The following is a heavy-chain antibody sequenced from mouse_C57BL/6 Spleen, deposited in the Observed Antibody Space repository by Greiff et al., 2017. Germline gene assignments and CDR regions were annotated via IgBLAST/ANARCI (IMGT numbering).Heavy chain of an antibody. J-gene: IGHJ4*01. V-gene: IGHV5-9-1*02. Sequence: DVLLVESGEGLVKPGGSLKLSCAASGFTFSSYAMSWVRQTPEKRLEWVAYISSGGDYIYYADTVKGRFTISRDNARNTLYLQMSSLKSEDTAMYYCTREKGDLGAMDYWGQGTSVTVSS. CDR2: ISSGGDYI. CDR3: TREKGDLGAMDY. CDR1: GFTFSSYA.